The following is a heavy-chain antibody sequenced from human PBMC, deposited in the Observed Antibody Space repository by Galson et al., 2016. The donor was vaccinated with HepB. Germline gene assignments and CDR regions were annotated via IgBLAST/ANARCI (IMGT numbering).Heavy chain of an antibody. CDR2: IKQDGNEK. V-gene: IGHV3-7*03. J-gene: IGHJ6*03. CDR3: ARRFPRYDILTDDYYYSLDV. D-gene: IGHD3-9*01. Sequence: SLRLSCAASGFTFNVYWMTWVRQAPGKGLEWVANIKQDGNEKHYVDSVKGRFTISRDNANVSLHLEMNSLRAEDTAVYYCARRFPRYDILTDDYYYSLDVWGKGTTVTVSS. CDR1: GFTFNVYW.